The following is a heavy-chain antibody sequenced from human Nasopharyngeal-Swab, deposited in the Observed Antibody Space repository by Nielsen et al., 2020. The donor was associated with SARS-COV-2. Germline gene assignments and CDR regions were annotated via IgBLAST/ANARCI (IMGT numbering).Heavy chain of an antibody. CDR1: GFTFSSYA. V-gene: IGHV3-30*04. J-gene: IGHJ6*02. D-gene: IGHD3-16*01. CDR2: ISYDGSNK. Sequence: GESLKISCAASGFTFSSYAMHWVRQAPGKGLEWVAVISYDGSNKYYADPVKGRFTISRDNSKNTLYLQMNSLRAEDTAVYYCARARGGGYYYGMDVWGQGTTVTVSS. CDR3: ARARGGGYYYGMDV.